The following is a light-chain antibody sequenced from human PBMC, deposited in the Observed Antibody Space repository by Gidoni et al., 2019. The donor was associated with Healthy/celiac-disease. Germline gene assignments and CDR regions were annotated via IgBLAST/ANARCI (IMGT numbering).Light chain of an antibody. Sequence: QSITISCTGTSSDVGGYNYVSWYQQRPGKAPKLMIYEVSNRPSGVSNRFSGSKSGNTASLTISGLQAEDEADYYCSSYTSSSVVFGGGTKLTVL. CDR2: EVS. CDR3: SSYTSSSVV. V-gene: IGLV2-14*01. CDR1: SSDVGGYNY. J-gene: IGLJ2*01.